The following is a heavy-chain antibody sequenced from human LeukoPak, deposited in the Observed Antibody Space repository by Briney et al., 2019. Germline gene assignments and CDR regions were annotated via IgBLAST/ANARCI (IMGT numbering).Heavy chain of an antibody. D-gene: IGHD2-15*01. CDR2: ISGSGGST. J-gene: IGHJ4*02. CDR1: GFTFSSYA. CDR3: ASTLGVVVVAATV. Sequence: GGSLRLSCAASGFTFSSYAMSWVRQAPGKGLEWVSAISGSGGSTYYADSVKGRFTISRDNSKNTLYLQMNSLRAEDTAVYYCASTLGVVVVAATVWGQGTLVTVSS. V-gene: IGHV3-23*01.